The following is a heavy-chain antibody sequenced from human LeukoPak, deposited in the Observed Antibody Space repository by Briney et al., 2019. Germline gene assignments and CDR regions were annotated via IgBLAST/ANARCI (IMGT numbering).Heavy chain of an antibody. CDR1: GGSISSYY. J-gene: IGHJ3*02. CDR3: ARDPPITMVRGVIMIDAFDI. V-gene: IGHV4-59*01. CDR2: IYYSGST. D-gene: IGHD3-10*01. Sequence: SETLSLTCTVSGGSISSYYWSWIRQPPGKGLEWIGYIYYSGSTNYNPSLKSRVTISVDTSKNQFSLKLSSVTAADTAVYYCARDPPITMVRGVIMIDAFDIWGQGTMVTVSS.